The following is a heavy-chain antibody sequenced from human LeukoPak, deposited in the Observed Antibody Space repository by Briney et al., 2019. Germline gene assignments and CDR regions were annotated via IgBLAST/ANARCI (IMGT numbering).Heavy chain of an antibody. Sequence: GGSLRLSCTASGFTFGDYAMSWVRQAPGKGLEWVGFIRSKAYGGTTEYAASVKGRFTISRDDSKSIAYLQMDSLKTEDTAVYYCTRDHTTLSLDYWGQGTLVTVSS. V-gene: IGHV3-49*04. CDR1: GFTFGDYA. CDR3: TRDHTTLSLDY. D-gene: IGHD4-11*01. J-gene: IGHJ4*02. CDR2: IRSKAYGGTT.